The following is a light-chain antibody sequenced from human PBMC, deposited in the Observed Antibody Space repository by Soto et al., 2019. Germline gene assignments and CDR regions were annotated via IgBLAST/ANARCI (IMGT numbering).Light chain of an antibody. CDR1: SSNIGSNT. J-gene: IGLJ3*02. V-gene: IGLV1-44*01. Sequence: QSVLTQPPSASGTPGQRVTISCSGSSSNIGSNTVNWYQQVPGTAPKLLIYRKNQRPSGVPDRFSGSKSGTSASLAISGLQSEDEADYYCAAWDQSLTGWVFGGGTKLTVL. CDR2: RKN. CDR3: AAWDQSLTGWV.